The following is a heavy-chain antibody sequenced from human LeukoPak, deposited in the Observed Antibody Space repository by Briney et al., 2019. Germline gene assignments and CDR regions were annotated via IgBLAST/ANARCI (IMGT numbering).Heavy chain of an antibody. CDR1: GGSVSTNSYY. V-gene: IGHV4-39*01. D-gene: IGHD4-17*01. CDR3: ARGPTVTTDY. J-gene: IGHJ4*02. CDR2: IYHGGRT. Sequence: PSETLSLTCTVSGGSVSTNSYYWALFRQPPGKGLEWIGSIYHGGRTYYNPSLKSRVTISVDTSKNQFSLKLSSVTAADTAVYYCARGPTVTTDYWGQGTLVTVSS.